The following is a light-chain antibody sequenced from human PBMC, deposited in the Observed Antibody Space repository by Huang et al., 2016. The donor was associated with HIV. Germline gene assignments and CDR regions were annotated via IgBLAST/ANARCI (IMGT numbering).Light chain of an antibody. CDR1: QDIGNF. CDR3: QRYDTAPRA. J-gene: IGKJ1*01. CDR2: SAS. Sequence: DIQMTQSPPSLSASQGVRVTLTCRASQDIGNFLAWFQQKPGGAPKLLICSASTRHLGVPSRFTGRGSGTEFTLTITNLQPEDVATYYCQRYDTAPRAFGPGTKVDI. V-gene: IGKV1-27*01.